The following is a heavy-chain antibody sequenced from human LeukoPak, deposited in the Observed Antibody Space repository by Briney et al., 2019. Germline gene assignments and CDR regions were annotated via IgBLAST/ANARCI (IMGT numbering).Heavy chain of an antibody. Sequence: SETLSLTCSVSGYSMSSGYYWGWIRQPPGKGLEWIGSIYYSGSTYYNPSLKGRVTISVDTSKNQFSLKLSSVTAADTAVYYCARLSYWYFDLWGRGTLVTVSS. CDR3: ARLSYWYFDL. V-gene: IGHV4-38-2*02. CDR2: IYYSGST. J-gene: IGHJ2*01. CDR1: GYSMSSGYY.